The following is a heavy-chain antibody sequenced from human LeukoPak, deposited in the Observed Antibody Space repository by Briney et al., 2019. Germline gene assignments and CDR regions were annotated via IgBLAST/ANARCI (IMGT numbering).Heavy chain of an antibody. CDR3: AKAGSGYYPDY. V-gene: IGHV3-23*01. D-gene: IGHD3-3*01. J-gene: IGHJ4*02. CDR1: GFPFSRYA. CDR2: ISGSGGST. Sequence: GASLRLSCAPSGFPFSRYAMSWVRRAPGKGLEWVSAISGSGGSTYYADSVKGRFTISRDNSKNTLYLQMNSLRAEDTAVYYCAKAGSGYYPDYWGQGTLVTVSS.